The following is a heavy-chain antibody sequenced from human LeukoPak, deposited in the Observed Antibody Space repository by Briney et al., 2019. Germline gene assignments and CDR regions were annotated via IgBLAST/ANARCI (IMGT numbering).Heavy chain of an antibody. D-gene: IGHD3-16*02. CDR2: ISYSGNT. J-gene: IGHJ4*02. CDR1: GGSVSSSSDS. CDR3: ARGPDYDYVRGSYRPLDY. Sequence: SETLSLTCTVSGGSVSSSSDSWGWIRQPPGKGLEWIGTISYSGNTYYSPSLKSLVTLLLDTSGNQFSLKLSSVTAADTAVYYCARGPDYDYVRGSYRPLDYWGQGTLVTVSS. V-gene: IGHV4-39*07.